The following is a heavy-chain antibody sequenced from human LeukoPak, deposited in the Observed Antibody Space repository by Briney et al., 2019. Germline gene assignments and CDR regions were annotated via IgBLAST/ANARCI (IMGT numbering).Heavy chain of an antibody. V-gene: IGHV3-23*01. CDR1: GFTFSNYA. Sequence: SGGSLRLSCAASGFTFSNYAMTWVRQVPGKGLEWVSAISGSGGGKTYYSDSVKGRFTISRDNSKNTLYLQMNSLRAEDTAIYYCAKDLGSGSRLYYFDFWGQGTLVTVSS. CDR2: ISGSGGGKT. D-gene: IGHD3-10*01. J-gene: IGHJ4*02. CDR3: AKDLGSGSRLYYFDF.